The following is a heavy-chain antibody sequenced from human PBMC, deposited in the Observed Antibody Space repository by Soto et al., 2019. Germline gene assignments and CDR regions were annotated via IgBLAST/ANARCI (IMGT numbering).Heavy chain of an antibody. CDR2: INPPDGST. J-gene: IGHJ4*02. CDR3: ARYYDSSGPAFDY. CDR1: GYTFSDYY. D-gene: IGHD3-22*01. Sequence: QVQLVQSGAEVKKPGASVKVSCKASGYTFSDYYIHWVRQAPGHGLDWMGIINPPDGSTTYAQKFQGRVSMTSDTSTSTVYMELSSPRSEDTAIYYCARYYDSSGPAFDYWGQGTLVTVSS. V-gene: IGHV1-46*01.